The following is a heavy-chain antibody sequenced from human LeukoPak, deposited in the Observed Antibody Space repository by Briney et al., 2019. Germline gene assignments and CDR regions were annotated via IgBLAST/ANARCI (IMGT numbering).Heavy chain of an antibody. CDR3: AGNYDILTGYVSYYYYGMDV. Sequence: PGGSLRLSCAASGFTFSSYAMSWVRQAPGKGLEWVSAISGSGGSTYYADSVKGRFTISRDNSKNTLYLQMNSLTAEDTAVYYCAGNYDILTGYVSYYYYGMDVWGQGTTVTVSS. J-gene: IGHJ6*02. V-gene: IGHV3-23*01. CDR1: GFTFSSYA. CDR2: ISGSGGST. D-gene: IGHD3-9*01.